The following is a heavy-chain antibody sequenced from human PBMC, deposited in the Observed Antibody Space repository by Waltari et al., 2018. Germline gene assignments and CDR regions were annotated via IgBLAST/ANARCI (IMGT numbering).Heavy chain of an antibody. Sequence: EVQLVESGGGLVQPGGSLRLSCAASGFTFSSYWMSWVRQAPGKGLEGVAKMKQDGRQKGYVDSGKGRFTISRDNSKNSVYLQMNNLRVEDTAIYYCARDEVGGYFALWGQGTLVTVSS. CDR1: GFTFSSYW. D-gene: IGHD6-19*01. CDR3: ARDEVGGYFAL. J-gene: IGHJ4*02. CDR2: MKQDGRQK. V-gene: IGHV3-7*01.